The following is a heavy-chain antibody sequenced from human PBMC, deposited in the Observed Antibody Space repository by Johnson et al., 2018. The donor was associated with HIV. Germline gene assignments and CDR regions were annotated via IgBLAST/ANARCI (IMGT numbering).Heavy chain of an antibody. V-gene: IGHV3-30-3*01. CDR2: ISYDGINK. Sequence: QVQLVESGGGVVQPGRSLRLSCAASGFTFSSYAMHWVRQAPGKGLEWVAVISYDGINKYYADSVKGRFTISRDNSKNTLYVQMNSLRDEDTAVYYCTTDPTSILWFREVGRDAFDIWGQGTMVTVSS. CDR3: TTDPTSILWFREVGRDAFDI. J-gene: IGHJ3*02. D-gene: IGHD3-10*01. CDR1: GFTFSSYA.